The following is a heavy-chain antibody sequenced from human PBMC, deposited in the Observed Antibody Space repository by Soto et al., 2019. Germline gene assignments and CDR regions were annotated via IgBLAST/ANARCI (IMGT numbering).Heavy chain of an antibody. D-gene: IGHD3-22*01. Sequence: GGSLRLSCAASGFTFSDHYMDWVRQAPGKGLEWVGRTRNKANSYTTEYAASVKGRFTISRDDSKNSLYLQMNSLKTEDTAVYYCARAPRAVNGMYYYYGMDVWGQGTTVTAP. CDR3: ARAPRAVNGMYYYYGMDV. V-gene: IGHV3-72*01. CDR2: TRNKANSYTT. J-gene: IGHJ6*02. CDR1: GFTFSDHY.